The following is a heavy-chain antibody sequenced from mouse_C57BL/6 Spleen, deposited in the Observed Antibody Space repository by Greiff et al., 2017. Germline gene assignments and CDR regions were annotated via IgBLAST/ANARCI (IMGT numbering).Heavy chain of an antibody. D-gene: IGHD1-1*01. Sequence: EVKLVESGAELVRPGASVKLSCTASGFNIKDDYMHWVKQRPEQGLEWIGWIDPENGDTEYASKFQGKATITADTSSNTAYLQLSSLTSEDTAVYYGTSNYYGSSYFDYWGQGTTLTVSS. CDR3: TSNYYGSSYFDY. CDR2: IDPENGDT. V-gene: IGHV14-4*01. CDR1: GFNIKDDY. J-gene: IGHJ2*01.